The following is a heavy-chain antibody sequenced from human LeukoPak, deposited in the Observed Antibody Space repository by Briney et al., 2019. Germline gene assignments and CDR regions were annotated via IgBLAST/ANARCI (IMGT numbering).Heavy chain of an antibody. CDR1: GASIISGTYH. J-gene: IGHJ6*02. CDR2: IYYTGTT. CDR3: VRYGSGSGMDV. V-gene: IGHV4-39*01. Sequence: SETLSLTCTVSGASIISGTYHWGWIRQPPGKGLEWIGNIYYTGTTYYSPSLRSRLSISIDRSKNQFSPNLSSVTATDTAAYYCVRYGSGSGMDVWGQGTAVAVSS. D-gene: IGHD3-10*01.